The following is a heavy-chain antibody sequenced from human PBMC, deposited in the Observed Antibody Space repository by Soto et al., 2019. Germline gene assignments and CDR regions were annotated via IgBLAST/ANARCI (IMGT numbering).Heavy chain of an antibody. CDR2: VYYSGST. Sequence: SETMSITCTVSGGSVSSGTHYWSWIRQPPGRGLEWIGYVYYSGSTYYNPSLKSRVTISVDRSKNQFSLKLSSVTAADTAVYYCARSSIYYGIELWGQGTTVTVSS. D-gene: IGHD6-19*01. J-gene: IGHJ6*02. CDR3: ARSSIYYGIEL. V-gene: IGHV4-61*01. CDR1: GGSVSSGTHY.